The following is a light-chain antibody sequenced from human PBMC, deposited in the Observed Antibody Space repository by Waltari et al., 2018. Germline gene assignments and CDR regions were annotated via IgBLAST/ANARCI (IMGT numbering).Light chain of an antibody. J-gene: IGKJ2*01. CDR3: HQYNNWPPVDT. CDR2: GAS. V-gene: IGKV3-15*01. CDR1: QSVSSN. Sequence: IVMTQSPATLSVSPGERAILSCRASQSVSSNLAWYQQKPGQAPRLLIYGASTRATGIPVRFSGSGSGTAFTLTISSLQSEDFAVYYCHQYNNWPPVDTFGQGTKLEIK.